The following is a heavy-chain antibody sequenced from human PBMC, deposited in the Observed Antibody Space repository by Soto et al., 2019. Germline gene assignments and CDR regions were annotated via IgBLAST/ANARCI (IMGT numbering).Heavy chain of an antibody. D-gene: IGHD7-27*01. Sequence: PSETLSLTCTVSGGSMTSYYWTWIRQPAGKGLEWIGRVYSSGGTHYNPSLKSRVTISLDTSKNQFSLRLLSVTPDDTAMYYCARTGDYLVDYWGQGTLVTVSS. V-gene: IGHV4-4*07. CDR3: ARTGDYLVDY. CDR1: GGSMTSYY. J-gene: IGHJ4*02. CDR2: VYSSGGT.